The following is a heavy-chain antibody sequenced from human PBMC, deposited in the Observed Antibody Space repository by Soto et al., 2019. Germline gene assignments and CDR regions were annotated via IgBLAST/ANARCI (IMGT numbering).Heavy chain of an antibody. CDR3: AREARGSGSYWILNWFDP. Sequence: ASVKVSCKASGYTFTGYYMHWVRQAPGQGLEWMGWINPDSGGTNYAQKFQGRVTMTRDTSISTAYMELSRLRSDDTAVYYCAREARGSGSYWILNWFDPWGQGTLVTVSS. V-gene: IGHV1-2*02. CDR1: GYTFTGYY. J-gene: IGHJ5*02. CDR2: INPDSGGT. D-gene: IGHD3-10*01.